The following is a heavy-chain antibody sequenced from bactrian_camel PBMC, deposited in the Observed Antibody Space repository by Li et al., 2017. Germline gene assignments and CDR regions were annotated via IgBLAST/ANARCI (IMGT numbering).Heavy chain of an antibody. Sequence: HVQLVESGGGLVQPGESLTLSCAASGVTVPHSCMAWFRQTDGKEREGVASIGSDDSTNYAASAKGRFTISQDNDKNIVYLQMDSLKPEDSAMYYCAAEIHGAVCSATFFLTRSRPNFGQMGQGTQVTVS. V-gene: IGHV3S53*01. J-gene: IGHJ4*01. CDR1: GVTVPHSC. CDR2: IGSDDST. D-gene: IGHD3*01.